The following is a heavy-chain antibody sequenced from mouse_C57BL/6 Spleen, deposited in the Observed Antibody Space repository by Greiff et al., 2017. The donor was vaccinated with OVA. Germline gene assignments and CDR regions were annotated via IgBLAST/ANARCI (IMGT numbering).Heavy chain of an antibody. D-gene: IGHD1-1*01. V-gene: IGHV5-17*01. CDR1: GFTFSDYG. CDR3: ARPLYGSSYGYFDV. Sequence: EVQRVESGGGLVKPGGSLKLSCAASGFTFSDYGMHWVRQAPEKGLEWVAYISSGSSTIYYADTVKGRFTISRDNAKNTLFLQMTSLRSEDTAMYYCARPLYGSSYGYFDVWGTGTTVTVSS. J-gene: IGHJ1*03. CDR2: ISSGSSTI.